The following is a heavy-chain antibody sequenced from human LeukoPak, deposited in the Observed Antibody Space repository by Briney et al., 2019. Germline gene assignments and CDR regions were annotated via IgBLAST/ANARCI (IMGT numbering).Heavy chain of an antibody. CDR1: GFTFSTSW. V-gene: IGHV3-74*03. J-gene: IGHJ4*02. CDR3: GRDDWGSLNY. Sequence: GGSLRLSCAASGFTFSTSWMHRVRQAPGKGLVWGARINSDGSTTTHADSVKGRFTISRDNAKNTLYLQMNSLRAEDTAVYYCGRDDWGSLNYWGQGTLVTVSS. CDR2: INSDGSTT. D-gene: IGHD7-27*01.